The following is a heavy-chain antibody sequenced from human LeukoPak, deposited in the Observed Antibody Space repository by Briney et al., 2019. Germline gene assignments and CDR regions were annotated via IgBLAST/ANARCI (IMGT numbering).Heavy chain of an antibody. V-gene: IGHV3-23*01. CDR1: GFTFSSYA. D-gene: IGHD1-14*01. J-gene: IGHJ4*02. CDR3: ARDLNRRGTCPDY. CDR2: ISGSGGST. Sequence: GGSLRLSCAASGFTFSSYAMSWVRQAPGKGLEWVSAISGSGGSTYYADSVKGRFIVSRDNSKNTLYLQMNSLRAEDTAVYYCARDLNRRGTCPDYWGQGTLVTVS.